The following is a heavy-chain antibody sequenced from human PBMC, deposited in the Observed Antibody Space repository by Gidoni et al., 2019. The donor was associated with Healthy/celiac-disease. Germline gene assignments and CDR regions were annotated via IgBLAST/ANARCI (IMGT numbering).Heavy chain of an antibody. CDR2: IKRKTDGGTT. Sequence: VHLVESVGGLVKPGGSLRLSCAASCFPFINAWMNWVRQDPGKGLAWVGRIKRKTDGGTTDYAEPVKGRFTISRDDSKNTLYLQMNSLKTEDTAVYYCTTEDIVVVPADMVDYWGQGTLVTVSS. D-gene: IGHD2-2*01. J-gene: IGHJ4*02. CDR1: CFPFINAW. V-gene: IGHV3-15*07. CDR3: TTEDIVVVPADMVDY.